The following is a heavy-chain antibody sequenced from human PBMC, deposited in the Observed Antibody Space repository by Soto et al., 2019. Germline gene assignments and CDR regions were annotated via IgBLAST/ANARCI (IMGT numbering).Heavy chain of an antibody. J-gene: IGHJ4*02. CDR3: ARVGSSGWSPDY. D-gene: IGHD6-19*01. CDR1: GGSISGHY. Sequence: SETLSLTCTVSGGSISGHYWIWIRQPPGEGMEWIGYIFYSGSTTYNNNPSLKSRVTISVDTSKNQFSLRLSSVTAADTAVYYCARVGSSGWSPDYWGQGTLVTVSS. V-gene: IGHV4-59*11. CDR2: IFYSGSTTY.